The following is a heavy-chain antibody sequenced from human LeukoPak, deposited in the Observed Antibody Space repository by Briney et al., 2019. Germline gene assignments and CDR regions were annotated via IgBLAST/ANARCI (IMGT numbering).Heavy chain of an antibody. CDR2: ISYDGSNK. CDR3: AREEKGLAIDY. CDR1: GFTFSSYG. J-gene: IGHJ4*02. D-gene: IGHD6-6*01. V-gene: IGHV3-30*03. Sequence: GGSLRLSCAASGFTFSSYGMHWVRQAPGEGLEWVAVISYDGSNKYYADSVKGRFTISRDNSKNTLDLQINTLRPEDTAVYFCAREEKGLAIDYWGQGTLVTVSS.